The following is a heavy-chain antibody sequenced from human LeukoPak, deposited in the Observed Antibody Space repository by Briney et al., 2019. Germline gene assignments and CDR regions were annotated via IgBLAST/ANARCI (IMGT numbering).Heavy chain of an antibody. D-gene: IGHD1-1*01. CDR2: ISGSGGST. J-gene: IGHJ4*02. V-gene: IGHV3-23*01. Sequence: RSGGSLRLSCAVSGFTFSSYWMSWVRQAPGKGLEWVSAISGSGGSTYYADSVKGRFTISRDNSKNTLSLQMNSLRAEDTAIYYCAKASNTWNYFDYWGQGTLVTVSS. CDR1: GFTFSSYW. CDR3: AKASNTWNYFDY.